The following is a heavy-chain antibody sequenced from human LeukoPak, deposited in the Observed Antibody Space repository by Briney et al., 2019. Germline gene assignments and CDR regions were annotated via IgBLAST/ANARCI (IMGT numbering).Heavy chain of an antibody. V-gene: IGHV3-11*01. CDR3: ARLGYCSGGSCYGGSWFDP. J-gene: IGHJ5*02. CDR2: ISSSGSTI. CDR1: GFTFSDYY. Sequence: GGSLRLSCAASGFTFSDYYMSWIRQAPGKGLEWVSYISSSGSTIYYEDSVKGRFTISRDNAKNSLYLQMNSLRAEDTAVYYCARLGYCSGGSCYGGSWFDPWGQGTLVTVSS. D-gene: IGHD2-15*01.